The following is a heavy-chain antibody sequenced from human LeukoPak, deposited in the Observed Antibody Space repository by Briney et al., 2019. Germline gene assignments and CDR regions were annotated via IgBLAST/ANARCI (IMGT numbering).Heavy chain of an antibody. D-gene: IGHD3-16*01. J-gene: IGHJ4*02. CDR1: GFIFRSFL. V-gene: IGHV3-7*01. CDR2: RREDGSEK. CDR3: AKVDVGGAFKF. Sequence: GGPVTLSCATSGFIFRSFLMSGVRDAPGRGLEGLAKRREDGSEKYSVDSVRGRITICSDNTKGSLYLEMINLRVDAAALYYGAKVDVGGAFKFWGQGTQVTVSS.